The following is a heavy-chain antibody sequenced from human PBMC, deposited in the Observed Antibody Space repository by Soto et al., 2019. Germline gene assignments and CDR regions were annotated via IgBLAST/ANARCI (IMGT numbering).Heavy chain of an antibody. J-gene: IGHJ5*02. CDR1: GGSISSYY. Sequence: SETLSLTCTFSGGSISSYYWSWIRQPTGKGLEWIGYIYYSGSTNYNPSLKSRVTISVDTSKNQFSLKLSSVTAADTAVYYCARVPSSGFWSGNWFDPWGQGTLVTVSS. V-gene: IGHV4-59*01. D-gene: IGHD3-3*01. CDR2: IYYSGST. CDR3: ARVPSSGFWSGNWFDP.